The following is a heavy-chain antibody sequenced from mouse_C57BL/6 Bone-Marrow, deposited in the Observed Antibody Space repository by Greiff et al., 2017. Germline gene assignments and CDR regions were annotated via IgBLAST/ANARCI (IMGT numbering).Heavy chain of an antibody. CDR1: GFTFSSYG. CDR3: ARGDYNYEGAWFAY. J-gene: IGHJ3*01. CDR2: IRSGGSST. V-gene: IGHV5-6*01. D-gene: IGHD2-12*01. Sequence: EVKLVESGGDLVKPGGSLKLSCAASGFTFSSYGMSWFRQTPDKRLEWVATIRSGGSSTYYPASVKGRFTISRDNAKNTLYLQMSSLKSEDTAMYYCARGDYNYEGAWFAYWGQGTLVTVSA.